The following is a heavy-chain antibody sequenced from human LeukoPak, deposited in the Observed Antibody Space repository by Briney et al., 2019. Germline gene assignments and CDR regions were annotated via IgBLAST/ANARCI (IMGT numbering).Heavy chain of an antibody. CDR3: AREGDGYSYPY. D-gene: IGHD5-24*01. V-gene: IGHV4-61*05. CDR2: IYYSGST. CDR1: GGSISSSSYY. J-gene: IGHJ4*02. Sequence: SETLSLTCTVSGGSISSSSYYWGWIRQPPGKGLEWIGFIYYSGSTKSNPSLKSRVTISIDTSQNQFSLRLTSLTAADTAVYFCAREGDGYSYPYWGRGTLVTVSS.